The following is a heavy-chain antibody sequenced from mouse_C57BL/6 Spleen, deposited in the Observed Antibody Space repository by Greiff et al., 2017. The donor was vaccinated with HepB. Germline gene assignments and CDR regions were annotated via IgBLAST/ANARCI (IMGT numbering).Heavy chain of an antibody. CDR2: IYPGSGST. CDR1: GYTFTSYW. J-gene: IGHJ3*01. Sequence: QVQLQQPGAELVKPGASVKMSCKASGYTFTSYWITWVKQRPGQGLEWIGDIYPGSGSTNYNEKFKSKATLTVDTSSSTAYMQLSSLTSEDSAVYYCARWNDYDGDGFAYWGQGTLVTVSA. CDR3: ARWNDYDGDGFAY. V-gene: IGHV1-55*01. D-gene: IGHD2-4*01.